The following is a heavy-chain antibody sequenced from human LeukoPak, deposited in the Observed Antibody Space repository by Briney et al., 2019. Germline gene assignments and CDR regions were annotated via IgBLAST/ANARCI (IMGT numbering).Heavy chain of an antibody. V-gene: IGHV3-48*02. CDR3: ARERVIAAAGDGFDS. Sequence: GGSLRLSRAASGFTFSDYSMNWVRQAPGKGLEWVSYISSSSTTIFYADSVKGRFTISRGNAKNSLFLQMNGLRDEDTALYYCARERVIAAAGDGFDSWGQGTLVTASS. J-gene: IGHJ4*02. CDR2: ISSSSTTI. CDR1: GFTFSDYS. D-gene: IGHD2-21*01.